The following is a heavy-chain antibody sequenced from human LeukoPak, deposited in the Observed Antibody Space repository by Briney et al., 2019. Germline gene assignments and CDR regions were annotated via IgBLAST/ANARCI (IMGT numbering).Heavy chain of an antibody. J-gene: IGHJ3*02. Sequence: SETLSLTCAVYGGSFSGYYWSWIRQPPGKGLEWIGEINHSGSTNYNPSLKSRVTISVDTSKNQFSLKLSSVTAADTAVYYCARMYYYDSSGYYRPDAFDIWGQGTMVTVSS. CDR1: GGSFSGYY. CDR2: INHSGST. D-gene: IGHD3-22*01. V-gene: IGHV4-34*01. CDR3: ARMYYYDSSGYYRPDAFDI.